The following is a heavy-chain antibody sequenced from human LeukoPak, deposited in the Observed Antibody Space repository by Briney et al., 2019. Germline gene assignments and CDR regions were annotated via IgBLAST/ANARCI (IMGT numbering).Heavy chain of an antibody. V-gene: IGHV5-10-1*01. CDR2: IDPSDSYT. D-gene: IGHD1-26*01. CDR3: ARRASSGSPLNAFDI. J-gene: IGHJ3*02. CDR1: GYSFTTYW. Sequence: KYGESLKISCKGSGYSFTTYWISWVRQMPGKGLEWMGRIDPSDSYTNYSPSFQGHVTISADKSISTAYLQWSSLKASDTAMYYCARRASSGSPLNAFDIWGPGTMVTVSS.